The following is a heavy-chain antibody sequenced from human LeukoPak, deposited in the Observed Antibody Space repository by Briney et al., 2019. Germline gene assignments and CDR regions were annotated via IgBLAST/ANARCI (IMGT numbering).Heavy chain of an antibody. Sequence: GGSLRLSCASSGFTVSSNYMSWVRQAPGKWLEWVSVIYSGGSTYYADSVKGRFTISRHNSKNTLYLQMNSLRAEDTAVYYCAGVSSWEDGDDAFDIWGQGTMVTVSS. CDR3: AGVSSWEDGDDAFDI. CDR1: GFTVSSNY. J-gene: IGHJ3*02. D-gene: IGHD6-13*01. CDR2: IYSGGST. V-gene: IGHV3-53*04.